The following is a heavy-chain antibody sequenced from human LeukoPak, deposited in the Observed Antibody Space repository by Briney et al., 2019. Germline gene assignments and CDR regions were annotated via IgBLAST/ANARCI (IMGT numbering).Heavy chain of an antibody. CDR1: GGSIRNYY. D-gene: IGHD5-24*01. J-gene: IGHJ4*02. Sequence: SETLSLTCTVSGGSIRNYYWSWIRQPPGKGLEWIGYIYNGGTTNYNPSLKSRVTISADTSKNQFSLKLSSVTAADTAIYYCAKSFSETERATITAYWGQGTLVTVSS. CDR3: AKSFSETERATITAY. CDR2: IYNGGTT. V-gene: IGHV4-59*01.